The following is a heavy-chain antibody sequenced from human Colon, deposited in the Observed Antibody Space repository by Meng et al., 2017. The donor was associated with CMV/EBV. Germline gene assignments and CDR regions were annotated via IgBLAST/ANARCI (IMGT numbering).Heavy chain of an antibody. CDR1: GFTFTDHY. CDR2: IRNKANSYTT. CDR3: ARVWRGRWFAP. V-gene: IGHV3-72*01. D-gene: IGHD2-21*01. J-gene: IGHJ5*02. Sequence: ASGFTFTDHYRDWVRLAPGKGLEWVGRIRNKANSYTTEYAASVKGRFTISRDDSKNSVYLQMNSLKTEDTAVYYCARVWRGRWFAPWGQGTLVTVSS.